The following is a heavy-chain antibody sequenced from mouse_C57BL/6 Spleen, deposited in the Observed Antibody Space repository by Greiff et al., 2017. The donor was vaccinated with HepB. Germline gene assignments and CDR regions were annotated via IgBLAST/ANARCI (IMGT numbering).Heavy chain of an antibody. V-gene: IGHV5-4*03. J-gene: IGHJ1*03. D-gene: IGHD3-1*01. CDR1: GFTFSSYA. CDR2: ISDGGSYT. Sequence: EVKLVESGGGLVKPGGSLKLSCAASGFTFSSYAMSWVRQTPEKRLEWVATISDGGSYTYYPDNVKGRFTISRDNAKNNLYLQMSHLKSEDTAMYYCARGGYVGYFDVWGTGTTVTVSS. CDR3: ARGGYVGYFDV.